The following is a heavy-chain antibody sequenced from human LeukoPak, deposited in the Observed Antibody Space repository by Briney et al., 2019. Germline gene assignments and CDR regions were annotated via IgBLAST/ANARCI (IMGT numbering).Heavy chain of an antibody. V-gene: IGHV3-53*01. D-gene: IGHD3-16*01. CDR2: IYDSGTT. CDR1: GFTVSTNY. J-gene: IGHJ4*02. CDR3: ASHWGGY. Sequence: GGSLRLSCAASGFTVSTNYMSWVRQAPGKGLEWVSIIYDSGTTQYADSVKGRFTISRDNLRNTLYLQMNSLRAEDTAVYYCASHWGGYWGQGTLVTVSS.